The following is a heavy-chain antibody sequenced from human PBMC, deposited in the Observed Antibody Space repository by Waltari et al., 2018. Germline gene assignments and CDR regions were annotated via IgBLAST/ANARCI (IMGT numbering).Heavy chain of an antibody. CDR3: VTDGGHHDLDY. Sequence: QVHLVQSGAEVKKPGASVKLSCMASGYRFTDIYINWVRQAPGQGLEWIGRIIPANGVTIYAQRLQGRVTVTRDTSTSTVYMELNSLRSDDTAVYYCVTDGGHHDLDYWGQGTLVTVSS. CDR1: GYRFTDIY. D-gene: IGHD3-16*01. CDR2: IIPANGVT. V-gene: IGHV1-46*04. J-gene: IGHJ4*02.